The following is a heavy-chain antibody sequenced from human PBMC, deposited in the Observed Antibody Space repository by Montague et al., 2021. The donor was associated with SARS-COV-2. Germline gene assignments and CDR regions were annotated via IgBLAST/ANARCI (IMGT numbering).Heavy chain of an antibody. J-gene: IGHJ3*02. D-gene: IGHD3-9*01. CDR3: ASSGITLTGLDAFDI. Sequence: CAISGDSVSSKSVAWNWFGQSPSRGLEWLGRTYYRSKWDSDYAESVKRRLVITPDTSKNQVSLQLNSVIPEDTAVYFCASSGITLTGLDAFDIWGQGTMVTVSS. V-gene: IGHV6-1*01. CDR2: TYYRSKWDS. CDR1: GDSVSSKSVA.